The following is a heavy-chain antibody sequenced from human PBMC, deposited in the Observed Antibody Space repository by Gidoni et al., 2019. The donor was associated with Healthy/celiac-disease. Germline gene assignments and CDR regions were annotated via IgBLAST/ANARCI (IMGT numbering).Heavy chain of an antibody. V-gene: IGHV1-8*01. D-gene: IGHD5-18*01. CDR1: GYTFTSYD. Sequence: QVQLVQSGAEVQKPGASLKVSCKASGYTFTSYDINWVRQATGQGLEWMGWMNPNSGNTGEAQKFQGRVTMTRNTSISTAYMELSSLRSEDTAVYYCARGDTAMVQFDYWGQGTLVTVSS. CDR2: MNPNSGNT. CDR3: ARGDTAMVQFDY. J-gene: IGHJ4*02.